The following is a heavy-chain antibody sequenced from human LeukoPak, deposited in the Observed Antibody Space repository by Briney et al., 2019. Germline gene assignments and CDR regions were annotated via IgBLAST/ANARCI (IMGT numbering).Heavy chain of an antibody. CDR1: GFTFSSHG. D-gene: IGHD4/OR15-4a*01. J-gene: IGHJ4*02. V-gene: IGHV3-23*01. CDR3: ARRACAYSHPYDY. Sequence: PGGSLRLSCAASGFTFSSHGINWVRQAPGKGLEWVSGISPSGSISYYADSVKGRFTISRDNSKNTLYLQMNSLRAEDTAVYYCARRACAYSHPYDYWGQGTLVTVSS. CDR2: ISPSGSIS.